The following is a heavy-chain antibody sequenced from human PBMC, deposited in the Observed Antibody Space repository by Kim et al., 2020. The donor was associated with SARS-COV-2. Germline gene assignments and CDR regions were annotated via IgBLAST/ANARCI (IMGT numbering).Heavy chain of an antibody. CDR3: ARDQWRGTTSAYYYGMDV. CDR1: GFTVSSNY. J-gene: IGHJ6*02. Sequence: GGSLRLSCAASGFTVSSNYMSWVRQAPGKGLEWVSVIYSGGSTYYADSVKGRFTISRDNSKNTLYLQMNSLRAEDTAVYYCARDQWRGTTSAYYYGMDVWGQGTTVTVSS. V-gene: IGHV3-66*02. D-gene: IGHD4-17*01. CDR2: IYSGGST.